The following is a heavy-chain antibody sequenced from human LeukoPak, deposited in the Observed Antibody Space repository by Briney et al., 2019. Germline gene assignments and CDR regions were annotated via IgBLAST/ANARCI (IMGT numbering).Heavy chain of an antibody. CDR3: ARDRIPEGYGMDV. J-gene: IGHJ6*04. D-gene: IGHD6-13*01. CDR2: IYTSGST. CDR1: GGAISSYY. V-gene: IGHV4-4*07. Sequence: SETLSLSCTVSGGAISSYYWSWIRQPAGKGLEWIGRIYTSGSTNYNPSLKSRVTMSVDTSKNQFSLKLSSVTAADTAVYYCARDRIPEGYGMDVWGKGTTVTVSS.